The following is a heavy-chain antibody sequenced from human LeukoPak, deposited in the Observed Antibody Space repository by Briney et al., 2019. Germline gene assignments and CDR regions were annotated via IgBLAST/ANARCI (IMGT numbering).Heavy chain of an antibody. CDR2: ISSSSSYI. J-gene: IGHJ3*02. V-gene: IGHV3-21*01. D-gene: IGHD6-25*01. Sequence: GGSLRLSCAASGFTFSSYSMNWVRQAPGKGLEWVSSISSSSSYIYYADSVKGRFTISRDNAKNSLYLQMSSLRAEDTAVYYRARVAEAAAFDIWGQGTMVTVSS. CDR3: ARVAEAAAFDI. CDR1: GFTFSSYS.